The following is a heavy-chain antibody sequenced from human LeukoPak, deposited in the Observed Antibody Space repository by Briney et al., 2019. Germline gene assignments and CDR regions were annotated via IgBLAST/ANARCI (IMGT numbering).Heavy chain of an antibody. D-gene: IGHD3-22*01. J-gene: IGHJ4*02. V-gene: IGHV4-59*08. CDR3: ARSGYYDSSGYFDY. Sequence: PSETLSLTCTVSGGSISSYYWRWIRQPPGKGLEWIGYIYYSGSTYYNPSLKSRVTISVDTSKNQFFLKLSSVTAADTAVYYCARSGYYDSSGYFDYWGQGTLVTVSS. CDR2: IYYSGST. CDR1: GGSISSYY.